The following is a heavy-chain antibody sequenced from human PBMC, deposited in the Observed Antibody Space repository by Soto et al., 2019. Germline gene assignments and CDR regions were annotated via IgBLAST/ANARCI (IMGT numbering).Heavy chain of an antibody. CDR2: ISYDGSNK. CDR3: ARVESYYYGMDV. V-gene: IGHV3-30*03. D-gene: IGHD2-15*01. J-gene: IGHJ6*02. Sequence: PGGSLRLSCAGSGFTFSSYGMHWVRQAPGKGLEWVAVISYDGSNKYYADSVKGLFTISRDNSKNTLYLQMNSLRAEDTAVYYCARVESYYYGMDVWGQGTTVTVS. CDR1: GFTFSSYG.